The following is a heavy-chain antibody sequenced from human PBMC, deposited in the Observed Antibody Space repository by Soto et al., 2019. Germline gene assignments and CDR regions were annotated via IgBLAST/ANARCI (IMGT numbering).Heavy chain of an antibody. CDR1: GFIFGAHA. CDR2: INWIGGST. D-gene: IGHD3-16*01. J-gene: IGHJ4*02. Sequence: GSLRLSCAASGFIFGAHAMSWVRQAPGKGLEWVSAINWIGGSTNYADSKKDRFTISRDNAKNSLYLKMSSLRAEDTALYYYVINGGNPDLYFDYWCQGNPVTVS. CDR3: VINGGNPDLYFDY. V-gene: IGHV3-20*04.